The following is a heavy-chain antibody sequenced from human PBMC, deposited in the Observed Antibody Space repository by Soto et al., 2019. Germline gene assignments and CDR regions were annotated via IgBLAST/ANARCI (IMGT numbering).Heavy chain of an antibody. V-gene: IGHV4-59*05. CDR3: ARGRLVPAVNFDY. Sequence: PSETLSLTCTVSGGSISSYYWSWIRQTPGKGLEWIGSIYYSGSTYYNPSLKSRVTISVDTSKNQFSLKLSSVTAADTAVYYCARGRLVPAVNFDYWGLGTLVTVSS. CDR2: IYYSGST. CDR1: GGSISSYY. J-gene: IGHJ4*02. D-gene: IGHD2-2*01.